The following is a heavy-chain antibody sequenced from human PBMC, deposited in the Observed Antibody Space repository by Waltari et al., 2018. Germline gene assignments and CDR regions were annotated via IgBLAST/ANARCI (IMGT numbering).Heavy chain of an antibody. Sequence: QVQLQQWGAGLLKPSETLSLTCDVSGGSLSGYHWTWIRQPPGKGLEWIGEINDSGSTTYNPSLESRVTVSIDTANNQFSLRVRSVTAADTAVYYCARVFGYYYYYMDVWGKGTTVTITS. CDR3: ARVFGYYYYYMDV. D-gene: IGHD3-3*01. V-gene: IGHV4-34*02. CDR1: GGSLSGYH. J-gene: IGHJ6*03. CDR2: INDSGST.